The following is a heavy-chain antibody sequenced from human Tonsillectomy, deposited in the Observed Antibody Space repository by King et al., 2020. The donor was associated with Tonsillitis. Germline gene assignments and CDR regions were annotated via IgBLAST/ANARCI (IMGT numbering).Heavy chain of an antibody. D-gene: IGHD4-23*01. CDR2: ISGSGGST. CDR1: GLTFSSFA. V-gene: IGHV3-23*04. CDR3: AKVFGFYGGPIDY. J-gene: IGHJ4*02. Sequence: VQLVESGGSLVQPGGSLRLSCAASGLTFSSFAMTWVRQAPGKGLECVSTISGSGGSTYYADSVKGRFTISRDNSNDTLLLQMNSLRAADTAVYYCAKVFGFYGGPIDYWGQGALVTVTS.